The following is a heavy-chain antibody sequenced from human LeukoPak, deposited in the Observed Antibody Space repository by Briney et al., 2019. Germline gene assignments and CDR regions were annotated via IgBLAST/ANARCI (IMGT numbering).Heavy chain of an antibody. J-gene: IGHJ4*02. CDR2: ISSSGSTI. Sequence: PGGSLRLSCAASGFTFSDYYMSWIRQAPGKGLEWVSYISSSGSTIYYADSVKGRFTISRDNSKNTLYLQMNSLRAEDTAVYYCARGYARYDILTGYCFDYWGQGTLVTVSS. D-gene: IGHD3-9*01. CDR1: GFTFSDYY. V-gene: IGHV3-11*04. CDR3: ARGYARYDILTGYCFDY.